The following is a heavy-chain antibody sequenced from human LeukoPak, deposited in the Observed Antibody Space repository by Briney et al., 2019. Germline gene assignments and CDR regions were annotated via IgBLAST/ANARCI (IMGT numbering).Heavy chain of an antibody. CDR1: GGTFSSYT. V-gene: IGHV1-69*02. CDR2: IIPILGIA. J-gene: IGHJ3*02. Sequence: SVKVSCKASGGTFSSYTISWVRQAPGQGLEWMGRIIPILGIANYAQKFQGRVTITADKSTSTAYMELSSLRSGDTAVYYCARVEWTTTLIAPDAFDIWGQGTMVTVSS. D-gene: IGHD3-3*01. CDR3: ARVEWTTTLIAPDAFDI.